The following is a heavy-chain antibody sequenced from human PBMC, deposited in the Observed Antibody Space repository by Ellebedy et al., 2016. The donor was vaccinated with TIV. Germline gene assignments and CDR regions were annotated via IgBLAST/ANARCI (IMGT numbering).Heavy chain of an antibody. CDR2: IDPSGSNT. J-gene: IGHJ4*02. D-gene: IGHD3-10*01. CDR3: ARLPFTMIRGVIGDY. Sequence: PGGSLRLSCKCSGYSLTSYWIGWVRQMPGKGLEWMGRIDPSGSNTIYSPSFQGHVTISADRSISTAYLQWSSLKASDTAMYYCARLPFTMIRGVIGDYWGQGTLVTVSS. CDR1: GYSLTSYW. V-gene: IGHV5-10-1*01.